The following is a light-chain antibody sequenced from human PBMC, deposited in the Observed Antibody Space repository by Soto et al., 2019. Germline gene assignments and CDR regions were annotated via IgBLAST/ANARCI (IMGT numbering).Light chain of an antibody. Sequence: EIVLTQSPGTLSLSPGERVTLSCRASQSVRSSYLAWYQQKPGQAPRLLIYGASSRATGIPDRFSGSGSGTDFTLTISRLEPEDFAVYYCQQYGSSRWTFGQGTKVDIK. CDR2: GAS. J-gene: IGKJ1*01. CDR1: QSVRSSY. V-gene: IGKV3-20*01. CDR3: QQYGSSRWT.